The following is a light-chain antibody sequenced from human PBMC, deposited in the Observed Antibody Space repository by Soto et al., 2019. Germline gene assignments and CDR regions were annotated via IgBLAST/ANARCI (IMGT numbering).Light chain of an antibody. Sequence: EEVMTQSPATLSVSPGERATLSCRASQSVSSNLAWYQQKPGQAPRLLIYGASTRATDIPARFSGSGSGTEFTLTISSLQSEDFAVYYCQQYNNWPITFGQGTRLEI. CDR3: QQYNNWPIT. J-gene: IGKJ5*01. V-gene: IGKV3-15*01. CDR2: GAS. CDR1: QSVSSN.